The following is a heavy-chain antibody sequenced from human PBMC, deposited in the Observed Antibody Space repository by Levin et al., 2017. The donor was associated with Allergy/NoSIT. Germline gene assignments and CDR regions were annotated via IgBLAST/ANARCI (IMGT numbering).Heavy chain of an antibody. Sequence: PSETLSLTCTVSGDSISSRTYYWGWIRQPPGKGLEWIGSLYYSGGTYYSPSLKSRLTISVDTSKHQFSLNLHSVTAADTAVYYCARRTGSVYYGSGNSPGYNWFDPWGQGTLVTVSS. D-gene: IGHD3-10*01. CDR3: ARRTGSVYYGSGNSPGYNWFDP. CDR2: LYYSGGT. J-gene: IGHJ5*02. CDR1: GDSISSRTYY. V-gene: IGHV4-39*01.